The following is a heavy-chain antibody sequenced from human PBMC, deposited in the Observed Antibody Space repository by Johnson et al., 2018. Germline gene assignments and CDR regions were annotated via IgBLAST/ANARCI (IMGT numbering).Heavy chain of an antibody. Sequence: QVQLQESGPGVVKPSQPLSLACAVSGDSVSSNSAAWNWIRQSPSRGLEWLGRTYYRSRWVNVYAEFMKGRIVNNPDTSRNQFSLKLNSVPAADTAVSYCARKWWIKPYAFDIWGQGTLITVS. CDR1: GDSVSSNSAA. J-gene: IGHJ3*02. CDR3: ARKWWIKPYAFDI. CDR2: TYYRSRWVN. D-gene: IGHD5-18*01. V-gene: IGHV6-1*01.